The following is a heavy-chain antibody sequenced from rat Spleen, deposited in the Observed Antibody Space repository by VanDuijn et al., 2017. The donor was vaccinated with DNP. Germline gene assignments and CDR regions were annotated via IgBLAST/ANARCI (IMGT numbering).Heavy chain of an antibody. D-gene: IGHD4-3*01. J-gene: IGHJ2*01. CDR3: IRWNSGHFDY. CDR1: GFTFSNSD. V-gene: IGHV5-25*01. CDR2: ISTGGGTT. Sequence: EVQVVESGGGLVQPGRSMKLSCAASGFTFSNSDMAWVRQAPTKGLEWVASISTGGGTTYYRDSVKGRFTISRDNAGGTLYLQMDSLRSEDTATYYCIRWNSGHFDYWGQGVMVTVSS.